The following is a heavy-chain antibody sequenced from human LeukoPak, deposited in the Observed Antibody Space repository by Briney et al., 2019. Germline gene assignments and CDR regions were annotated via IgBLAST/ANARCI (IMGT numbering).Heavy chain of an antibody. CDR3: ASRGWLQGTHGGYYLDY. J-gene: IGHJ4*02. CDR2: INPSGGST. CDR1: GYTFTSYY. D-gene: IGHD5-24*01. Sequence: ASVKVSCKASGYTFTSYYMHWVRQAPGQGLEWMGIINPSGGSTSYAQKFQGRVTMTRDTSTSTVYMELSSLRSEDTAVYYCASRGWLQGTHGGYYLDYWGQGTLVTVSS. V-gene: IGHV1-46*01.